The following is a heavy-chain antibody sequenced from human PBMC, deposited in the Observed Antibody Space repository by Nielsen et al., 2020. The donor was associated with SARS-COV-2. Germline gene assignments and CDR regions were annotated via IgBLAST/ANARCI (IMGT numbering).Heavy chain of an antibody. CDR1: GGTFSSYA. Sequence: ASVKVSCKASGGTFSSYAISWVRQAPGQGLEWMGWISAYNGNTNYAQKLQGRVTMTTDTSTSTAYMELRSLRSDDTAVYYCARVRGYYDSSGYTEYWYFDLWGRGTLVTVPS. CDR3: ARVRGYYDSSGYTEYWYFDL. CDR2: ISAYNGNT. V-gene: IGHV1-18*01. D-gene: IGHD3-22*01. J-gene: IGHJ2*01.